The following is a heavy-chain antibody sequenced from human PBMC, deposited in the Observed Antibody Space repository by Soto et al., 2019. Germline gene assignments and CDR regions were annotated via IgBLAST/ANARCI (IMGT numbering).Heavy chain of an antibody. J-gene: IGHJ4*02. CDR3: ARALTIFGVVIIPEAFDY. CDR2: ISGSGGST. V-gene: IGHV3-23*01. Sequence: GGSLRLSCAASGFTFSRYAMSWVRQAPGKGLEWVSAISGSGGSTYYADSVKGRFTISRDNSKNTLYLQMNSLRAEDTAVYYCARALTIFGVVIIPEAFDYWDQGTLVTVSS. D-gene: IGHD3-3*01. CDR1: GFTFSRYA.